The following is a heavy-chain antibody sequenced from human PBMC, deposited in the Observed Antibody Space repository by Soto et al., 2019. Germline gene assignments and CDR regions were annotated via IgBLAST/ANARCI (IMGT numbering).Heavy chain of an antibody. CDR3: AKDGLWFGELLFGYFDY. CDR1: GLTFSNVW. J-gene: IGHJ4*02. CDR2: IKSKSDGETA. Sequence: GGSLRLSCAASGLTFSNVWMTWVRQAPGKGLEWVGRIKSKSDGETADVAAPVRARFTISRDDSKNTVFLEMNSLRAEDTAVYYCAKDGLWFGELLFGYFDYWGQGTLVTVSS. V-gene: IGHV3-15*01. D-gene: IGHD3-10*01.